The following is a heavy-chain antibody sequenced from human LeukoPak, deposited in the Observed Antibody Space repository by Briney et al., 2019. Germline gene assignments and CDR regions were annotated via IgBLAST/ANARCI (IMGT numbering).Heavy chain of an antibody. CDR2: ASETGSA. V-gene: IGHV4-39*07. J-gene: IGHJ3*02. CDR3: VRDGGYYYDSSGYEDSFDI. D-gene: IGHD3-22*01. Sequence: WVRQSPGKGLEWIGSASETGSAYYTPSLKSRVTISVDTSKNQFSLNLSSVTAADTAMYYCVRDGGYYYDSSGYEDSFDIWGQGTMVTVSS.